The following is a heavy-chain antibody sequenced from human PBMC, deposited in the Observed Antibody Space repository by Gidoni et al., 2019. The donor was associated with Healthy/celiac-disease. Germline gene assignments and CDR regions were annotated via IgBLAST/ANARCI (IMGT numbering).Heavy chain of an antibody. CDR2: DGSEK. D-gene: IGHD3-22*01. J-gene: IGHJ4*02. Sequence: DGSEKYYVDSVKGRFTISRDNAENSLYLQMNSLRAEDTAVYYCARVFVRYYDSSGYYLDYWGQGTLVTVSS. CDR3: ARVFVRYYDSSGYYLDY. V-gene: IGHV3-7*04.